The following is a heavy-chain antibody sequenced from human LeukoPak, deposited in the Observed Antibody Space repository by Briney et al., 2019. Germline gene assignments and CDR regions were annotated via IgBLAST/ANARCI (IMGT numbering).Heavy chain of an antibody. CDR3: ASFGISWRSSY. J-gene: IGHJ4*02. CDR2: IKYDGNEE. D-gene: IGHD2-21*01. Sequence: GGSLRLSCAASGFTFSSYWMSWMRQAPGKGLEWVANIKYDGNEEYYVDSVKGRFTISRDNVNNMLYLHMNSLRAEDTAVYYCASFGISWRSSYWGQGTLVTVSS. V-gene: IGHV3-7*01. CDR1: GFTFSSYW.